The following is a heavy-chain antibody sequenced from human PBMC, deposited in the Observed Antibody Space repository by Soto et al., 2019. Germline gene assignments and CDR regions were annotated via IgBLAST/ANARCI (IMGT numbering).Heavy chain of an antibody. V-gene: IGHV4-31*03. CDR3: ARGARSANSGLFF. CDR2: IYYSGST. CDR1: GGSISSGGFS. D-gene: IGHD3-3*01. J-gene: IGHJ4*01. Sequence: PSETLSLTCTVSGGSISSGGFSWSWIRQRPGKGLEWIGYIYYSGSTYYNPSLKSRVTISADTSKEQFSLILSSVTAADTAVYYCARGARSANSGLFFWGHGTLVTVSS.